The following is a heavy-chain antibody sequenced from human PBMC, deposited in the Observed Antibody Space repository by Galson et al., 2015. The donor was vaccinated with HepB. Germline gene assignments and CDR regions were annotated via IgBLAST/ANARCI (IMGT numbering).Heavy chain of an antibody. CDR2: IIPILGIA. D-gene: IGHD3-22*01. J-gene: IGHJ4*02. Sequence: SVKVSCKASGGTFSSYAISWVRQAPGQGLEWMGRIIPILGIANYAQKFQGRVTITADKSTSTAYMELSSLRSEDTAVYYCAREYYYDSSGYYYFDYWGQGTLVTVSS. CDR1: GGTFSSYA. V-gene: IGHV1-69*04. CDR3: AREYYYDSSGYYYFDY.